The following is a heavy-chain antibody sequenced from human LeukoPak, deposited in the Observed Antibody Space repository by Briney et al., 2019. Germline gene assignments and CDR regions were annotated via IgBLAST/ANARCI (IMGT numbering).Heavy chain of an antibody. Sequence: GASVKVSCKASGYTFTGYYMHWVRQAPGQGLEWMGRINPNSGGTNYAQKFQGRVTMTRDTSISTAYMELSRLRSDDTAVYYCARAHPYTYNWNWGDYWGQGTLVTVSS. CDR2: INPNSGGT. CDR3: ARAHPYTYNWNWGDY. CDR1: GYTFTGYY. D-gene: IGHD1-7*01. J-gene: IGHJ4*02. V-gene: IGHV1-2*06.